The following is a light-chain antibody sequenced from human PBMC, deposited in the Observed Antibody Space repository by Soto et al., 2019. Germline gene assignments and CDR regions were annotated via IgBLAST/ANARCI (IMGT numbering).Light chain of an antibody. CDR3: QQYDSSTLT. CDR1: QSVSSRH. V-gene: IGKV3-20*01. CDR2: GAS. J-gene: IGKJ1*01. Sequence: EIVLTQSPGTLSLSPGDRATLSCRASQSVSSRHLAWYQQKPGQAPRLLIYGASIRATGIPDRFSGSGSGTDFSLTISRLEPEDSAVYYCQQYDSSTLTFGQGAKVEIK.